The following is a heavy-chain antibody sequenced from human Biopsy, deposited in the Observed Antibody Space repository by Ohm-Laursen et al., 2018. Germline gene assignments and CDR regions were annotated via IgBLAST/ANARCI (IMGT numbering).Heavy chain of an antibody. V-gene: IGHV3-NL1*01. J-gene: IGHJ4*01. CDR2: LDVAEYNI. CDR1: GFTFSVYA. Sequence: SLRLSCAASGFTFSVYAMNWVRQAPGKGLEWISRLDVAEYNIYYADSVRGRFTASRDNSKGMVYLQMDSLRVDDTAVYYCVRTWGGYDFDSWGQGTLVTVSS. CDR3: VRTWGGYDFDS. D-gene: IGHD3-16*01.